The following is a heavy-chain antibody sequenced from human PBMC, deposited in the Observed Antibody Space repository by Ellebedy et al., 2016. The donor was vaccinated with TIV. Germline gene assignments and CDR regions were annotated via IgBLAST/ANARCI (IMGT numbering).Heavy chain of an antibody. CDR2: IYYSGST. Sequence: MPSETLSLTCTVSGGSISSSSYYWGWIRQPPGKGLEWIGSIYYSGSTYYNPSLKSRVTISVDTSKNQFSLKLSSVTAADTAVYYCARDGYSSSSGYGMDVWGQGTTVTVSS. CDR3: ARDGYSSSSGYGMDV. CDR1: GGSISSSSYY. V-gene: IGHV4-39*07. J-gene: IGHJ6*02. D-gene: IGHD6-6*01.